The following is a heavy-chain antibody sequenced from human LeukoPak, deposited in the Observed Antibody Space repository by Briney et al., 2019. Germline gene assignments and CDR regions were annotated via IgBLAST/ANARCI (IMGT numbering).Heavy chain of an antibody. V-gene: IGHV1-46*01. CDR3: AGGSGSPDY. CDR1: GYTFSNYY. Sequence: ASVKVSCKSSGYTFSNYYMHWVRQAPGHGLEWMGIINPAGGSTTYAQKFQGRLTMTRDTSTSTVSMELSSLKSEDTALYYCAGGSGSPDYWGQGTLVTVSS. J-gene: IGHJ4*02. D-gene: IGHD1-26*01. CDR2: INPAGGST.